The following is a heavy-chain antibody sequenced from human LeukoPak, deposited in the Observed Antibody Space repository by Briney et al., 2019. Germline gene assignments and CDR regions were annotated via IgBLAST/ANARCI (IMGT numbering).Heavy chain of an antibody. CDR1: GYTFTSYY. Sequence: ASVKVSRKASGYTFTSYYMHWVRQAPGQGLEWMGIINPSGGSTSYAQKFQGRVTMTRDTSTSTVYMELSSLRSEDTAVYYCASGDYYDSSGYYGNEYFQHWGQGTLVTVSS. V-gene: IGHV1-46*01. J-gene: IGHJ1*01. CDR3: ASGDYYDSSGYYGNEYFQH. CDR2: INPSGGST. D-gene: IGHD3-22*01.